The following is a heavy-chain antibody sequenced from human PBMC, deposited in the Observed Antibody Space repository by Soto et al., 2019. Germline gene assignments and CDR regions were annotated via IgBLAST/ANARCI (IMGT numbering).Heavy chain of an antibody. D-gene: IGHD2-21*02. CDR3: ARQRTTVVTQAYFDH. CDR2: IYYSGRT. J-gene: IGHJ4*02. Sequence: SETLSLTCIVSGESISSSSYYWGWIRQPPGKGLEWIGSIYYSGRTYYNPSFKSRVTIYIDTSKNQFSLKLSSVTATDTAVYYCARQRTTVVTQAYFDHWGQGALVTVSS. V-gene: IGHV4-39*01. CDR1: GESISSSSYY.